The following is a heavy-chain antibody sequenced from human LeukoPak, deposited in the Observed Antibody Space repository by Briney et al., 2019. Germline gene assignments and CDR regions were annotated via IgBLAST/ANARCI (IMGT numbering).Heavy chain of an antibody. V-gene: IGHV4-34*01. D-gene: IGHD3-16*02. CDR3: ARDRSYVWGSYRYTVDYFDY. CDR2: INHSGST. Sequence: PSETLSLTCAVYGGSFSGYYWSWIRQPPGKGLEWIGEINHSGSTNYNPSLKSRVTIPEDTSKNQFSLKLSSVTAADTAVYYCARDRSYVWGSYRYTVDYFDYWGQGTLVTVSS. CDR1: GGSFSGYY. J-gene: IGHJ4*02.